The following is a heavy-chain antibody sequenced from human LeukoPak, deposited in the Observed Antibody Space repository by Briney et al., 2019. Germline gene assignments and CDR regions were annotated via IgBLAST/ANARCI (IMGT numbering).Heavy chain of an antibody. CDR2: TNPNSGGT. V-gene: IGHV1-2*02. CDR1: GYTFTGYY. Sequence: ASVKVSCKASGYTFTGYYMHWVRQAPGQGLEWMGWTNPNSGGTNYAQKFQGRVTMTGDTSISTAYMELSRLRSDDTAVYYCASIPYSSSWNRGGMDVWGQGTTVTVSS. CDR3: ASIPYSSSWNRGGMDV. D-gene: IGHD6-13*01. J-gene: IGHJ6*02.